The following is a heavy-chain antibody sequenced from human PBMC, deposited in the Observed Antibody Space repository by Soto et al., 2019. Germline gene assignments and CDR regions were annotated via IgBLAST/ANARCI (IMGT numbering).Heavy chain of an antibody. Sequence: SLTCTVSGGSVSSGSYYWSWIRQPPGKGLEWIGYIYYSGSTNYNPSLKSRVTISVDTSKNQFSLKLSSVTAADTAVYYCARGHYDSSGYYPYYYYGMDVWGQGTTVTVSS. CDR2: IYYSGST. V-gene: IGHV4-61*01. CDR1: GGSVSSGSYY. J-gene: IGHJ6*02. D-gene: IGHD3-22*01. CDR3: ARGHYDSSGYYPYYYYGMDV.